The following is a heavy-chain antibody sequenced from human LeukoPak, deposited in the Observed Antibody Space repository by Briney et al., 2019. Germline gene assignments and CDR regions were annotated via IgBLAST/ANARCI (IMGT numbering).Heavy chain of an antibody. D-gene: IGHD6-25*01. CDR3: AAAPRYYYGMDV. V-gene: IGHV4-59*01. Sequence: SETLSLTCTVSGGSISSYYWSWIRQPPGKGLEWIGYIYYSGSTNYNPSLKSRVTISVDTSKNQFSLKLSSVTAADTAVYYCAAAPRYYYGMDVWGQGTTVTVSS. J-gene: IGHJ6*02. CDR2: IYYSGST. CDR1: GGSISSYY.